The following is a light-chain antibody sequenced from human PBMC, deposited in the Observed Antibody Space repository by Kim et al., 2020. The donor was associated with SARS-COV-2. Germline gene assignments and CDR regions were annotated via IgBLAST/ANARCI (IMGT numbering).Light chain of an antibody. V-gene: IGKV3-15*01. CDR1: QTVSSN. Sequence: EIVMTQSPATLSVSPGERATLSCRASQTVSSNLAWYQQKAGQSPRLLIYGASTRATGLPARFSGSGSGTEFTLTISSLQSEDFAVYYCQKYTNGPPTFGQGTKVDIK. CDR3: QKYTNGPPT. J-gene: IGKJ1*01. CDR2: GAS.